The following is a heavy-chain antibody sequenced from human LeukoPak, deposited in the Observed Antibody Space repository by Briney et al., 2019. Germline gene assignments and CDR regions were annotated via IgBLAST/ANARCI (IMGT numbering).Heavy chain of an antibody. Sequence: ASVKVSCEASGYTFTDYFIHWVRQAPGQGLEWMGWINPNSGGTNYAQKFQGRVTLTRDTSISTAYMELSRLRSDDTAVYYCARDGDAGAFDIWGQGTMVTVSS. V-gene: IGHV1-2*02. CDR2: INPNSGGT. CDR1: GYTFTDYF. J-gene: IGHJ3*02. D-gene: IGHD7-27*01. CDR3: ARDGDAGAFDI.